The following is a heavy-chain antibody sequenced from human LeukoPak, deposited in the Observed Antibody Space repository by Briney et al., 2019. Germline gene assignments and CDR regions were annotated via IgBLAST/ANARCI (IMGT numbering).Heavy chain of an antibody. CDR1: GFTFSTYW. Sequence: GRSLRLSCAASGFTFSTYWMHWVRQSPGKGLVWVSRINMDGTTISYAGSVEGRFTISRDNAKNTLYLQMNSLRAEDTAVYYCARVSRGGYHFDYWGQGALVTVSS. D-gene: IGHD1-26*01. V-gene: IGHV3-74*01. CDR2: INMDGTTI. CDR3: ARVSRGGYHFDY. J-gene: IGHJ4*02.